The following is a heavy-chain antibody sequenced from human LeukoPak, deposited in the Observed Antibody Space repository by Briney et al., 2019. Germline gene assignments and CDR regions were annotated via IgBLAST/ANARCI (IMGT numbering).Heavy chain of an antibody. CDR1: GFTFSSYA. Sequence: PGGSLRLSCAASGFTFSSYAMSWVRQAPGKGLEWVSAISGSGGSTYYADSVKGRFTISRDNAKNSLYLQMNSLRAEDTAVYYCARDPEYSSSWYREGYFDLWGRGTLVTVSS. J-gene: IGHJ2*01. V-gene: IGHV3-23*01. D-gene: IGHD6-13*01. CDR2: ISGSGGST. CDR3: ARDPEYSSSWYREGYFDL.